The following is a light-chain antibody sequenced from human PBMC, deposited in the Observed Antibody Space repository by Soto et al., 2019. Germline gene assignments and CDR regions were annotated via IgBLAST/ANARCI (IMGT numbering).Light chain of an antibody. CDR1: SSDVGGYNY. CDR2: YVS. V-gene: IGLV2-14*01. Sequence: QSALTQPASVSGSPGQSITISCTGTSSDVGGYNYVSWYQQHPGKAPKLMIYYVSNRPSGVSNRFSGSKSGNTASLTISGLQAEDEADYYCSSYTSSSTLAVFGGGTQLTVL. CDR3: SSYTSSSTLAV. J-gene: IGLJ7*01.